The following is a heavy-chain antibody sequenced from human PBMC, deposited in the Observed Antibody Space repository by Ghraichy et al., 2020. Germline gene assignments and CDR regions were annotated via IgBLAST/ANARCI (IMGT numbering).Heavy chain of an antibody. CDR2: FYSGST. CDR1: GDSISNENYY. V-gene: IGHV4-39*01. J-gene: IGHJ4*02. D-gene: IGHD5-24*01. Sequence: SETLSLTCTVSGDSISNENYYGGWIRQPPGKGLEWIGSFYSGSTNYNPSLKSRVTISVDTSKNQFSLKVTSVTAADTALYYCASDRGSNNWYFYWGQGTLVTVSS. CDR3: ASDRGSNNWYFY.